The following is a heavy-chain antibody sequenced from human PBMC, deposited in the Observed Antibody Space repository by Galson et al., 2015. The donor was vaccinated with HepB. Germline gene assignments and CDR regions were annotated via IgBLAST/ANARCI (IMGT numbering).Heavy chain of an antibody. V-gene: IGHV3-11*06. CDR3: AREGSSWSLDY. CDR1: GFIFSDYY. Sequence: SLRLSCAASGFIFSDYYMSWIRQAPGKGLEWVSYISSSSSYTNYADSVKGRFTISRDNAKNSLYLQMNSLRAEDTAVYYCAREGSSWSLDYWGQGTLVTVSS. D-gene: IGHD6-13*01. CDR2: ISSSSSYT. J-gene: IGHJ4*02.